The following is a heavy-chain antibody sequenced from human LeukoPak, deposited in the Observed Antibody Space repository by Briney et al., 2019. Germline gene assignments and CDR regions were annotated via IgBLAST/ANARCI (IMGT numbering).Heavy chain of an antibody. CDR1: GFTFSKYN. J-gene: IGHJ4*02. CDR2: ITSSSSYI. CDR3: ARDYPSFDY. Sequence: SGGSLRLSCAASGFTFSKYNMNWVRQAPGKGLEWVSSITSSSSYIYYADSVKGRFTISRDNAKNSLYLHMNSLSAEDTAVYYCARDYPSFDYWGQGTLVTVSS. V-gene: IGHV3-21*01.